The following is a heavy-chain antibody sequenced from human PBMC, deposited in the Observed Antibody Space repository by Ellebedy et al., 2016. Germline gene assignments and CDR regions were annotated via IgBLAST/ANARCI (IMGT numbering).Heavy chain of an antibody. Sequence: SQTLSLTCAVYGGSFSVYYWRWIRQPPGKGLEWIGEIYHSGSTNYNPSLKSRVTISVDKSKNQFSLKLSSVTAADTAVYYCARETLYCSSTSCFYWYFDLWGRGTLVTVSS. J-gene: IGHJ2*01. CDR1: GGSFSVYY. CDR2: IYHSGST. CDR3: ARETLYCSSTSCFYWYFDL. V-gene: IGHV4-34*01. D-gene: IGHD2-2*01.